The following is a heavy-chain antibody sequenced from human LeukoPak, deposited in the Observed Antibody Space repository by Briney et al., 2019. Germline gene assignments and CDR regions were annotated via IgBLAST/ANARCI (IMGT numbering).Heavy chain of an antibody. CDR1: GFTFSNYD. CDR3: ANIPEEVVAATGTGHFDY. D-gene: IGHD2-15*01. J-gene: IGHJ4*02. CDR2: ISYDGSNR. V-gene: IGHV3-30*18. Sequence: GGSLRLSCAASGFTFSNYDMHWVRQAPGKGLEWVAVISYDGSNRYYADSVNGRFAISRDNSKNTLYLQMNSLRAEDTAVYYCANIPEEVVAATGTGHFDYWGQGTLVTVSS.